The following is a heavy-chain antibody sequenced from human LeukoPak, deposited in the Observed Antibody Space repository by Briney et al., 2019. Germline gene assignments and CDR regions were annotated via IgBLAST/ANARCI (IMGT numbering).Heavy chain of an antibody. J-gene: IGHJ4*02. CDR3: ATHPRCDY. D-gene: IGHD4-23*01. CDR2: IYSGGST. V-gene: IGHV3-53*01. CDR1: GFTVSSNF. Sequence: GGSVGLSCAASGFTVSSNFLSWVRPPAGPGLEWVSDIYSGGSTYYAYSVKGRFTISRDNARNTLCLQMNSLRPEDTAVYYCATHPRCDYWGQGALVTVSS.